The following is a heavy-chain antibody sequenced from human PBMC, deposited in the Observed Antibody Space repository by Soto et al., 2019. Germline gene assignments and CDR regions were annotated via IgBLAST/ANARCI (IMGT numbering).Heavy chain of an antibody. Sequence: HPGGSLRLSCAASGFTVSSNYMNWVRQAPGRGLEWVAGLSYDGSDKNYADSVQGRFTISRDNSKNTLYLQMNSLRVEDTAVYYCARGIGNNWNYVWFDPWGQGTLVTVSS. V-gene: IGHV3-30*03. D-gene: IGHD1-7*01. CDR3: ARGIGNNWNYVWFDP. CDR1: GFTVSSNY. J-gene: IGHJ5*02. CDR2: LSYDGSDK.